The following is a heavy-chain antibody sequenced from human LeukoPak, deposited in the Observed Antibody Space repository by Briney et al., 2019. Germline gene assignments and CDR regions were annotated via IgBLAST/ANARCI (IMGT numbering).Heavy chain of an antibody. CDR1: GGSFSAYY. J-gene: IGHJ4*02. D-gene: IGHD1-26*01. CDR3: GSTQIVGGSLSSN. V-gene: IGHV4-34*01. Sequence: SSETLSLTCAVYGGSFSAYYWSWIRQPPGKGLEWIGEINHSGSTNYNPSLKSRVTISVGTSKNQFSLKLSSVTAADTAVYYCGSTQIVGGSLSSNWGQGTLVTVSS. CDR2: INHSGST.